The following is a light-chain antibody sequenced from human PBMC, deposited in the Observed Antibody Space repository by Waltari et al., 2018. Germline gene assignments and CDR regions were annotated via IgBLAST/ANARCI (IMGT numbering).Light chain of an antibody. J-gene: IGKJ1*01. CDR2: QAT. V-gene: IGKV1-5*03. Sequence: DIQMTQSPSSLSASIGDRVTITCRASETIGNWLAWYQQKPGSVPKLPIFQATIVDRGLPSRFSGSGFGTEFTLTISSLEPEDFATYYCQEYIGGTFGQGTKVDIK. CDR3: QEYIGGT. CDR1: ETIGNW.